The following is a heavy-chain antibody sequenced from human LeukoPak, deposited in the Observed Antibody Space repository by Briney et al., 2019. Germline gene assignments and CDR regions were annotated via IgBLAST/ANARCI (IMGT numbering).Heavy chain of an antibody. CDR1: GGSISSYY. V-gene: IGHV4-59*01. J-gene: IGHJ4*02. CDR3: ARGSAAALFDY. CDR2: IYYSGST. Sequence: SETLSLTCTVSGGSISSYYWSWIRQPPGKGLEWIGYIYYSGSTNYNPSLKSRVTISVDTSKNQFSLKLSSVTAADTAVYYCARGSAAALFDYWGQETLVTVSS. D-gene: IGHD6-13*01.